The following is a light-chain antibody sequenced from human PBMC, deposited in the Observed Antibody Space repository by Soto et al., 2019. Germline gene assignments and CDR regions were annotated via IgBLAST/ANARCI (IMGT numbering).Light chain of an antibody. J-gene: IGKJ4*01. CDR2: DAS. V-gene: IGKV3-11*01. Sequence: EIVLTQSPATLSLSPGERATLSCRASQSVSSYLACYQQKPGQAPRLLIYDASNRATGIPARFSGSGSGTDFTLTISSLEPEDFAVYYCQQRSNWPPALTFGGGTKVDIK. CDR1: QSVSSY. CDR3: QQRSNWPPALT.